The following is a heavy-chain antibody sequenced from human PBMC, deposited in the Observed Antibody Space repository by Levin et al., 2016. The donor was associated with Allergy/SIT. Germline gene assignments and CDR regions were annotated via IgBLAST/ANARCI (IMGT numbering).Heavy chain of an antibody. CDR1: GFTFSSYA. CDR3: AKDRRYCSSTSCYGYYYYGMDV. CDR2: ISGSGGST. V-gene: IGHV3-23*01. J-gene: IGHJ6*02. Sequence: GGSLRLSCAASGFTFSSYAMSWVRQAPGKGLEWVSAISGSGGSTYYADSVKGRFTISRDNSKNTLYLQMNSLRAEDTAVYYCAKDRRYCSSTSCYGYYYYGMDVWGQGTTVTVSS. D-gene: IGHD2-2*01.